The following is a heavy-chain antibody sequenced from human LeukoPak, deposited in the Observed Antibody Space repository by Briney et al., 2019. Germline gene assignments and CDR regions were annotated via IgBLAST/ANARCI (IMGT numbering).Heavy chain of an antibody. V-gene: IGHV3-30*18. Sequence: SGRSLRLSCAASGFTFSSYGMHWVRQAPGKGLEWVAVISYDGSNKYYADSVKGRFTISRDNSKNTLYLQMNSLRAEDTAVYYCAKDRGAREEVWSFVYGRDVWGQGTTITVSS. D-gene: IGHD3-10*01. CDR1: GFTFSSYG. CDR2: ISYDGSNK. CDR3: AKDRGAREEVWSFVYGRDV. J-gene: IGHJ6*02.